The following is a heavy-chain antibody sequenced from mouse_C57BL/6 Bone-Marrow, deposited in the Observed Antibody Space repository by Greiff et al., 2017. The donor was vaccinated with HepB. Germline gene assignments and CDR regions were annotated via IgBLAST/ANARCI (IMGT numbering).Heavy chain of an antibody. Sequence: QVQLKESGAELVKPGASVKMSCKASGYTFTSYWITWVKQRPGQGLEWIGDIYPGSGSTNYNEKFKSKATLTVDTSSSTAYMQLSSLTSEDSAVYYCARLRVALDYWGQGTTLTVSS. V-gene: IGHV1-55*01. CDR3: ARLRVALDY. CDR1: GYTFTSYW. J-gene: IGHJ2*01. D-gene: IGHD1-1*02. CDR2: IYPGSGST.